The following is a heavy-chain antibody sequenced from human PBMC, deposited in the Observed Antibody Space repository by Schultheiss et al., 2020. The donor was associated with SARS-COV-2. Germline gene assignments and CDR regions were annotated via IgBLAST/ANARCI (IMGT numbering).Heavy chain of an antibody. CDR3: ARVAISSSFQYQFDS. V-gene: IGHV4-61*08. Sequence: SETLSLTCTVSGYSISSGGYSWSWIRQPPGKGLEWIGYIYYSGSTNCNPSLKSRVTISVDTSKNQFSLELASVTAADTAVYYCARVAISSSFQYQFDSWSQGTLVTVSS. J-gene: IGHJ4*02. D-gene: IGHD2-2*01. CDR2: IYYSGST. CDR1: GYSISSGGYS.